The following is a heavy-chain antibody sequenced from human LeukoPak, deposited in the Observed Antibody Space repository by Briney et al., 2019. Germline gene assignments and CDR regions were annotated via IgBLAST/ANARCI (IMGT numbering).Heavy chain of an antibody. J-gene: IGHJ4*02. CDR3: ARNWGYNYGYGSFDS. CDR2: MYISGET. V-gene: IGHV4-4*07. D-gene: IGHD5-24*01. CDR1: GGSVSSYY. Sequence: PSETLSLTCTVSGGSVSSYYWTWIRQPAGKGLEWVGRMYISGETNYNPSLKNRATLSLDTSKNQFSLKLRSLTAADTAVYYCARNWGYNYGYGSFDSWGQGILVTISS.